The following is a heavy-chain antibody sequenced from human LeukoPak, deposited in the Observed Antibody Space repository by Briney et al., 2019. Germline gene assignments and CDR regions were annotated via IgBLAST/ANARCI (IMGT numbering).Heavy chain of an antibody. CDR1: GFTFSGSA. J-gene: IGHJ4*02. CDR2: IRSKANSYAT. Sequence: GGSLRLSCAASGFTFSGSAMHWVRQASGKGLEWVGRIRSKANSYATAYAASVKGRFTISRDDSKNTAYPQMNSLKTEDTAVYYCTRLGSMVRGAKYDYWGQGTLVTVSS. D-gene: IGHD3-10*01. V-gene: IGHV3-73*01. CDR3: TRLGSMVRGAKYDY.